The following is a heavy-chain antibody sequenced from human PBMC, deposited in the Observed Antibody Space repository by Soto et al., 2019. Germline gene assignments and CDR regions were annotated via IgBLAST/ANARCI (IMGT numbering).Heavy chain of an antibody. CDR3: ARGDDVVVVAATHKFGRLSDP. CDR2: IIPILGIA. D-gene: IGHD2-15*01. CDR1: GGTFSSYT. V-gene: IGHV1-69*02. J-gene: IGHJ5*02. Sequence: GASVKVSCKASGGTFSSYTISWVRQAPGQGLEWMGRIIPILGIANYAQKFQGRVTITADKSTSTAYMELSSLRSEDTAVYYCARGDDVVVVAATHKFGRLSDPGGKGTLVTVSS.